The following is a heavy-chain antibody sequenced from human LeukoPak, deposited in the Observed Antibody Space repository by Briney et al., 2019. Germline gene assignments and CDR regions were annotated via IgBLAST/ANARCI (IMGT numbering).Heavy chain of an antibody. D-gene: IGHD6-19*01. CDR1: VYTFTDYY. V-gene: IGHV1-2*02. CDR2: INPKSGGT. J-gene: IGHJ4*02. Sequence: ASVTLSFTSSVYTFTDYYIHWVRQAPGQDFEWMGWINPKSGGTEYAQKFQGRVTMNRDPSLSTAYMELSRLRSDDTAVFYCARASTVAGNHRPFDYWGQGTLVTVSS. CDR3: ARASTVAGNHRPFDY.